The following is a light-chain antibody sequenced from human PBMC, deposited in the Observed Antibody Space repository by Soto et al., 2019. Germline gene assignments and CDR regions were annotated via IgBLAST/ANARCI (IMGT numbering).Light chain of an antibody. J-gene: IGKJ1*01. CDR1: QSVSSK. Sequence: EIVMTQSPATLSVSPGERATLSCRASQSVSSKLAWFQQKPGQAPSLLIYEASTRAPGTPDRFSGSGSGTDFTLTVSGLEPEDFAVYYCQQYGRSVGFGQGTKVEIK. CDR3: QQYGRSVG. CDR2: EAS. V-gene: IGKV3D-15*01.